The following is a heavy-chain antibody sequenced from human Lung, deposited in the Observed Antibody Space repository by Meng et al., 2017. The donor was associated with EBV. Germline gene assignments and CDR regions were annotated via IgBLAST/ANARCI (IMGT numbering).Heavy chain of an antibody. J-gene: IGHJ4*01. D-gene: IGHD6-19*01. Sequence: HGQLVESGGGVVQPGMSRRLSCAASGLTVNYHAMHWVRQTPGKWLEWLAVTSYDESQKYYADSVKGRFTISRDNSKNTLYLQMNSLRLEDTAVYYCVRHEEFIAVAATYYWGHGTLVTVSS. CDR3: VRHEEFIAVAATYY. CDR1: GLTVNYHA. CDR2: TSYDESQK. V-gene: IGHV3-30*04.